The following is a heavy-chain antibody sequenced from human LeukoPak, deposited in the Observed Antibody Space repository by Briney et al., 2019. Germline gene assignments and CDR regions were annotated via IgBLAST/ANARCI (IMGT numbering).Heavy chain of an antibody. Sequence: SETLSLTCTVSGGSIRTYYWSWIRRPPGKGLEWIAYIHASGPTNYNPSLKSRITISVDTSKNQFSLKLSSVTAADTAVYYCARHDAGIAARPFDNWGQGTLVTVSS. V-gene: IGHV4-4*09. CDR1: GGSIRTYY. J-gene: IGHJ4*02. D-gene: IGHD6-6*01. CDR3: ARHDAGIAARPFDN. CDR2: IHASGPT.